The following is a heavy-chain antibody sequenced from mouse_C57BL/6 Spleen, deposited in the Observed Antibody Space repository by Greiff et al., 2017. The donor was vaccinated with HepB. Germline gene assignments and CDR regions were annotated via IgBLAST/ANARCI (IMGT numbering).Heavy chain of an antibody. CDR3: TRTQYYGSTLDY. CDR2: IDPETGGT. V-gene: IGHV1-15*01. J-gene: IGHJ2*01. Sequence: VQLQQSGAELVRPGASVTLSCKASGYTFTDYEMHWVKQTPVHGLEWIGAIDPETGGTAYNQKFKGKAILTADKSSSTAYMELRSLTSEDSAVYYCTRTQYYGSTLDYWGQGTTHTVSS. CDR1: GYTFTDYE. D-gene: IGHD1-1*01.